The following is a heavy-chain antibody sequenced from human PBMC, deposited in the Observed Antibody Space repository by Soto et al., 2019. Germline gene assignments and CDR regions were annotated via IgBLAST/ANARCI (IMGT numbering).Heavy chain of an antibody. CDR1: GFNFSNGW. CDR3: STDEWE. V-gene: IGHV3-15*05. CDR2: IKSKIHGGTT. Sequence: ELQLVESGGGLVKPGGSLRLSCAASGFNFSNGWMSWVRQAPGKGLEWVGRIKSKIHGGTTDYAAHVKGRFTISRDDSKPALYLEMHSLQTDDTAVYYCSTDEWEWGQGTLVTVSS. J-gene: IGHJ4*02. D-gene: IGHD1-26*01.